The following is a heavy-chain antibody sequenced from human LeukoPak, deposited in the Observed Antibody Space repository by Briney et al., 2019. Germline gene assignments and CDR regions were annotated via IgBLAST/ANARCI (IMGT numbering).Heavy chain of an antibody. CDR3: ARRITIFGVVTTKRYYFDY. J-gene: IGHJ4*02. Sequence: PSETLSLTCAVYGGSFSGYYWSWIRQPPGEGLEWIGEINHSGSTNYNPSLKSRVTISVDTSKNQFSLKLSSVTAADTAVYYCARRITIFGVVTTKRYYFDYWGQGTLVTVSS. V-gene: IGHV4-34*01. CDR1: GGSFSGYY. D-gene: IGHD3-3*01. CDR2: INHSGST.